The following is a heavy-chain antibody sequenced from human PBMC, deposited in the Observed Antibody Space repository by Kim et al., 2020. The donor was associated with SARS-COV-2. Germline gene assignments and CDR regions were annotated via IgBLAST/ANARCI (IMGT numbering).Heavy chain of an antibody. CDR3: ARGLPAAGANNFDY. J-gene: IGHJ4*02. CDR1: GGSISGYY. Sequence: SETLSLTCTVSGGSISGYYWTWIRQPAGKGLEWIGRIYASGSTYYNPSLESRVTMSVDTSKTQFSLELTSVTAADTAVYYCARGLPAAGANNFDYWGQAT. CDR2: IYASGST. D-gene: IGHD6-13*01. V-gene: IGHV4-4*07.